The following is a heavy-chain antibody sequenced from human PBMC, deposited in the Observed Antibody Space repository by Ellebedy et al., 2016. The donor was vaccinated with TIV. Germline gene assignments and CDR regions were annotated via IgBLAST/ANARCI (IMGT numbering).Heavy chain of an antibody. Sequence: SETLSLXCTVSGASISPYYWSWIRQPLGKGLEWIGYIYYTGSTNYNPSLKSRVTMSLDTSKNQFSLKLTSVTAADTAVYYCAKENEVISTWYGKWFDPWGPGTLVTVSS. J-gene: IGHJ5*02. CDR3: AKENEVISTWYGKWFDP. CDR2: IYYTGST. V-gene: IGHV4-59*01. D-gene: IGHD6-13*01. CDR1: GASISPYY.